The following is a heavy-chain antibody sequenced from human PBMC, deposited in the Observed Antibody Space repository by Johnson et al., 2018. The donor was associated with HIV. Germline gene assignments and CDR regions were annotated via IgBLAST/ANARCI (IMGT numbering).Heavy chain of an antibody. J-gene: IGHJ3*02. CDR3: ARGPWAFDI. CDR1: GFTFSSYG. Sequence: QVQLVESGGGVVQPGGSLRLSCVVSGFTFSSYGMHWVRQAPGKGLEWVAFIRNDGSKKYYPGSVKGRFTISRENAKNSLYLQMNSLRAGDTAVYYCARGPWAFDIWGQGTMVTVSS. CDR2: IRNDGSKK. V-gene: IGHV3-30*02.